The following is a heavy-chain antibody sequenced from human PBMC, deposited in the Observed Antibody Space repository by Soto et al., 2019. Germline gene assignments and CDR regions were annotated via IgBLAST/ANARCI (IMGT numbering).Heavy chain of an antibody. D-gene: IGHD5-18*01. CDR2: IYSSGST. CDR3: ARDHPHSYGVYYFDY. CDR1: GGSISNYY. J-gene: IGHJ4*02. Sequence: PSETLSPTCTVSGGSISNYYWNWIPQSPGKGLEWIGYIYSSGSTHYNPSLQNRVTISIDTSKNQVSLKVNSVTAADTAVYYCARDHPHSYGVYYFDYWGQGTPVTVSS. V-gene: IGHV4-59*01.